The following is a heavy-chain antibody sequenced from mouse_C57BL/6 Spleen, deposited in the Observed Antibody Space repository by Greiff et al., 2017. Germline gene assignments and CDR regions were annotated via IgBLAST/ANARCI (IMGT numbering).Heavy chain of an antibody. CDR1: GYSITSGYY. J-gene: IGHJ1*03. CDR3: AREGVDGYGYWYFDV. CDR2: ISYDGSN. D-gene: IGHD2-3*01. V-gene: IGHV3-6*01. Sequence: EVKLEESGPGLVKPSQSLSLTCSVTGYSITSGYYWNWIRQFPGNKLEWMGYISYDGSNNYNPSLKNRISITRDTSKNQFFLKLNSVTTEDTATYYCAREGVDGYGYWYFDVWGTGTTVTVSS.